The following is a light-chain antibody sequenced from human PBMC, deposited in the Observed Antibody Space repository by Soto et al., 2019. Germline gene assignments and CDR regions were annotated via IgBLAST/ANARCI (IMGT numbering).Light chain of an antibody. J-gene: IGKJ1*01. V-gene: IGKV1-27*01. CDR3: QKYNSAPWT. CDR1: RGISTY. CDR2: GAS. Sequence: DIQMTQSPSSLSASVGDRVTITCRASRGISTYLAWFQQKPGKVPKLLIYGASTLQSGVPSRFSGSGSGTDFTLTISSRQPEDVATYYCQKYNSAPWTFGQGTKVEIK.